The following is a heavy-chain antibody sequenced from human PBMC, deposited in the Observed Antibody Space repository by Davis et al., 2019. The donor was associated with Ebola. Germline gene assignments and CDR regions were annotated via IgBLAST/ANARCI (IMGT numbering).Heavy chain of an antibody. V-gene: IGHV5-51*01. Sequence: PGGSLRLSCKGSGYGFTSYWIGLVRQLPGKGLEWMGIIYPGDSDTRYSPSFQGQVTISADKSISTAYLQWSSLKASDTAMYYCARGNDILTGYYKYWGQGTLVTVSS. CDR3: ARGNDILTGYYKY. CDR2: IYPGDSDT. J-gene: IGHJ4*02. D-gene: IGHD3-9*01. CDR1: GYGFTSYW.